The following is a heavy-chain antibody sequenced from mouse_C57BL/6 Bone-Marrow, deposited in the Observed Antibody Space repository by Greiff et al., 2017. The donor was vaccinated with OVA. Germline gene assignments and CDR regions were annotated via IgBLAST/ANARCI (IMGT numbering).Heavy chain of an antibody. CDR2: IYPGSGSP. V-gene: IGHV1-55*01. CDR3: AREGSNYGFYAMDY. J-gene: IGHJ4*01. Sequence: VQLQQPGAELVKPGASVKMSCKASGYTFTSYWITWVKQRPGQGLEWIGDIYPGSGSPNYNEKFKSKATLTVDTSSSTAYMQLSSLTSEDSAVDYCAREGSNYGFYAMDYWGQGTSVTVSS. CDR1: GYTFTSYW. D-gene: IGHD2-5*01.